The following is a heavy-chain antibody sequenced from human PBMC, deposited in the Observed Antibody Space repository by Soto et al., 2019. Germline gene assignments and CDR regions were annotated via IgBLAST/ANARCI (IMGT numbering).Heavy chain of an antibody. V-gene: IGHV4-61*01. CDR1: VGSFSSFSYY. J-gene: IGHJ5*02. D-gene: IGHD1-20*01. Sequence: AETPSLTCTFSVGSFSSFSYYWSCIRQPPWRGLDWIVYIYYSVSTNYNPPLKSRVTISVDTSKNQFSLKLSSVTAADTAVYYCARGPTVYNWNPLGWFDPWGQGTLVTVSS. CDR2: IYYSVST. CDR3: ARGPTVYNWNPLGWFDP.